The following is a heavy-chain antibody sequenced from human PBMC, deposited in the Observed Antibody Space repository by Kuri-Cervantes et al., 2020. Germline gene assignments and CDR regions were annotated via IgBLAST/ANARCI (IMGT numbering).Heavy chain of an antibody. CDR1: GYTFTIYT. J-gene: IGHJ3*02. V-gene: IGHV1-3*01. CDR3: ARSVRLPTMIVVVTHADAFDI. CDR2: INAGNGNT. D-gene: IGHD3-22*01. Sequence: ASVKVSCKASGYTFTIYTMHWVRQAPGQRLEWMGWINAGNGNTKYSQKFQGRVTITRDTSASTAYMELSSLRSEDTAVYYCARSVRLPTMIVVVTHADAFDIWGQGTMVTVSS.